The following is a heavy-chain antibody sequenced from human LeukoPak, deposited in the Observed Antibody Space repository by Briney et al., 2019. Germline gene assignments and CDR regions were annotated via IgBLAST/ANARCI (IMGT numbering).Heavy chain of an antibody. CDR1: GGSISSSSYY. D-gene: IGHD6-13*01. V-gene: IGHV4-39*07. Sequence: SETLSLTCTVSGGSISSSSYYWGWIRQPPGKGLEWIGSIYYSGSTYYNPSLKSRVTISVDTSKNQFSLKLSSVTAAVTAVYYCARDLGVAAAGTRWFDPWGQGTLVTVSS. CDR2: IYYSGST. J-gene: IGHJ5*02. CDR3: ARDLGVAAAGTRWFDP.